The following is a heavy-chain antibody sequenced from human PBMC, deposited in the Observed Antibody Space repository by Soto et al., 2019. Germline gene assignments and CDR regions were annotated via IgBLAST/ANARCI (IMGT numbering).Heavy chain of an antibody. CDR3: ASLRVRYGGNTYFDY. CDR2: ISAYNGNT. D-gene: IGHD4-17*01. V-gene: IGHV1-18*01. J-gene: IGHJ4*02. Sequence: QVQLVQSGAEVKKPGASVKVSCKASGYTFTSYGISWVRQAPGQGLEWMGWISAYNGNTNYAQKLQGRVTMTTDTSXXTAYMELRSLRSDDTAVYYCASLRVRYGGNTYFDYWGQGTLVTVSS. CDR1: GYTFTSYG.